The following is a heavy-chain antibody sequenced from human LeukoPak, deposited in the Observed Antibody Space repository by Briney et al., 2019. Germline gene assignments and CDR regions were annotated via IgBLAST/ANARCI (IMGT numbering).Heavy chain of an antibody. CDR1: GGSISSYY. J-gene: IGHJ4*02. D-gene: IGHD6-13*01. Sequence: SETLSHTCTVSGGSISSYYWSWIRQPPGKGLEWIGYIYYSGSTNYNPSLKSRVTISVDTSKNQFSLKLNSVTAADTAVYYCARAGYSSSWYYFDYWGQGTLVTVSS. CDR3: ARAGYSSSWYYFDY. CDR2: IYYSGST. V-gene: IGHV4-59*01.